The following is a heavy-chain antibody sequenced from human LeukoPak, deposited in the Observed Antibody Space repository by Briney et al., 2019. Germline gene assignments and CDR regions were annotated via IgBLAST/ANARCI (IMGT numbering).Heavy chain of an antibody. Sequence: ASVKVSCKASGYTFTSYGISWVRQAPGQGLEWMGWISAYNGNTNYAQKLQGRVTMTTDTSTSTAYMELRSLRSDDTAVYYCARAQYVDTAMPSTDYFDYWGQGTLVTVSS. CDR3: ARAQYVDTAMPSTDYFDY. J-gene: IGHJ4*02. CDR2: ISAYNGNT. CDR1: GYTFTSYG. V-gene: IGHV1-18*01. D-gene: IGHD5-18*01.